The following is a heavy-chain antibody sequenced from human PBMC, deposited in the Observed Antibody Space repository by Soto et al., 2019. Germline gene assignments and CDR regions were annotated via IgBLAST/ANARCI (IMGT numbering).Heavy chain of an antibody. D-gene: IGHD1-1*01. V-gene: IGHV3-21*01. CDR3: ARDRLGTGTTVDY. CDR2: ISSSSSYI. Sequence: EVQLVESGGGLVKPGGSLRLSCAASGFTFSSYSINWVRQAPGKGLEWVSSISSSSSYIYYADSVNGRFTISRDNAKNSLYLQMNSLRAEDTAVYYCARDRLGTGTTVDYWGKGTLVTVSS. CDR1: GFTFSSYS. J-gene: IGHJ4*02.